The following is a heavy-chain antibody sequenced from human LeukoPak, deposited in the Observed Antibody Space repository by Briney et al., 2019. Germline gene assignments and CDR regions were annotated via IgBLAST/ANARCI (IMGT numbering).Heavy chain of an antibody. J-gene: IGHJ4*02. CDR2: INGGDGNT. CDR3: ARDRSSNWGIFNY. Sequence: ASVKVSCKASGYPFTSYAIHWVRQAPGQRLEWMGWINGGDGNTKYSQKFQGRVTFTRDTSASTAYMELSSLRSEDTAVYYCARDRSSNWGIFNYWGQGTLVTVSS. D-gene: IGHD6-13*01. V-gene: IGHV1-3*01. CDR1: GYPFTSYA.